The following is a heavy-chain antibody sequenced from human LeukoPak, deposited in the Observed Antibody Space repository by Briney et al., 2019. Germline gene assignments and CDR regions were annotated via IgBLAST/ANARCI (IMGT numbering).Heavy chain of an antibody. J-gene: IGHJ3*02. CDR1: GGSISSGDYH. CDR2: ISCSGNT. CDR3: ASYCSSTSCHTRRAFDI. V-gene: IGHV4-30-4*01. Sequence: SSETLSLTCTVSGGSISSGDYHWNWIRQPPGRGLEWIGYISCSGNTYYNPSLKSRVTISVDTSKSQISLKLSSVTAADTAVYYCASYCSSTSCHTRRAFDIWGQGTMVTVSS. D-gene: IGHD2-2*02.